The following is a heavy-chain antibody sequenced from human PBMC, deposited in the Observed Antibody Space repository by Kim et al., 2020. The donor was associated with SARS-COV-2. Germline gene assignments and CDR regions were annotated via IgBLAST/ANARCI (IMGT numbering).Heavy chain of an antibody. D-gene: IGHD1-26*01. V-gene: IGHV4-31*03. Sequence: SETLSLTCTVSGGSISSGGYYWSWIRQHPGKGLEWIGFIYYSGSTYYNPSLKSRVTISVDTSKNQFSLKLSSVTAADTAVYYCARVGGGGYYWNMDYWGQGTLVTVSS. J-gene: IGHJ4*02. CDR1: GGSISSGGYY. CDR3: ARVGGGGYYWNMDY. CDR2: IYYSGST.